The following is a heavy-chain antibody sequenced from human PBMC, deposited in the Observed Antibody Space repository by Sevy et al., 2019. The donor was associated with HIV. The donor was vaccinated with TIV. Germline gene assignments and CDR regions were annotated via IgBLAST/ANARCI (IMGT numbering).Heavy chain of an antibody. D-gene: IGHD1-26*01. J-gene: IGHJ5*02. V-gene: IGHV3-30*18. Sequence: GGSLRLSCAASGFTFSSYGMHWVRQAPGKGLEWVAVISYDGSNKYYVDSVKGRFTISRDNSKNTLYLQMNSLRAEDTAVYYCAKEVGRWELREFDPWGQGTLVTVSS. CDR2: ISYDGSNK. CDR1: GFTFSSYG. CDR3: AKEVGRWELREFDP.